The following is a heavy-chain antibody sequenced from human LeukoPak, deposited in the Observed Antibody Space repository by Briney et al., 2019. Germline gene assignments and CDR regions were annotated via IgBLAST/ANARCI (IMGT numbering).Heavy chain of an antibody. CDR3: AKDIMGGEASRTPDYS. CDR1: GFTFSSYA. Sequence: GGSLRLSCAASGFTFSSYAMSWVRQAPGKGLKWVSAISGSGGSTYYADSVKGRFTISRDNSKNTLYLQMNSLRAEDTAVYYCAKDIMGGEASRTPDYSWGQGTLVTVSS. CDR2: ISGSGGST. D-gene: IGHD3-16*01. V-gene: IGHV3-23*01. J-gene: IGHJ4*02.